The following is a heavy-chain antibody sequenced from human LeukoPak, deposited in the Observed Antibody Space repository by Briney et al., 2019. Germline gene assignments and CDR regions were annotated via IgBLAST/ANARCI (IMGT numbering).Heavy chain of an antibody. CDR2: ITSSSSYI. CDR3: ARDLTVTSTCWFDR. V-gene: IGHV3-21*01. CDR1: GFTLSSYS. D-gene: IGHD4-11*01. J-gene: IGHJ5*02. Sequence: GGSLRLSCAVSGFTLSSYSMSWVRQAPGKGLEWFSSITSSSSYIYYADSVKGRFTISRDNAKNSLYLQMNSLRAEDTAVYYCARDLTVTSTCWFDRWGQGTLVTVSS.